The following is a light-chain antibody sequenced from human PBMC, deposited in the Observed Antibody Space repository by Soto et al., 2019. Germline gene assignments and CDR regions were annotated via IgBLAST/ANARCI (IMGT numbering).Light chain of an antibody. Sequence: DIVLTQSPATLSLSPGNRVTLSCRANERISHSLAWYQQRPGQAPRILIYDASFRATGIPERFSGSGSGTDFTLSISSLEPEDFAVYYCQLSQQRSSWPPIAFGQGKRLDLK. CDR1: ERISHS. CDR2: DAS. V-gene: IGKV3-11*01. CDR3: QLSQQRSSWPPIA. J-gene: IGKJ5*01.